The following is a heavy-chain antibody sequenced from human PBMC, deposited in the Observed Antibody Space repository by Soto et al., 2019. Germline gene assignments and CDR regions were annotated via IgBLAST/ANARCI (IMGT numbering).Heavy chain of an antibody. V-gene: IGHV1-69*04. CDR2: IIPILGIA. CDR3: ARDGRGYGDPQSFDY. D-gene: IGHD4-17*01. J-gene: IGHJ4*02. CDR1: GGTFSSYT. Sequence: ASVKVSCKASGGTFSSYTISLVRQAPGQGLEWMGRIIPILGIANYAQKFQGRVTITADKSTSTAYMELSSLRSEDTAVYYCARDGRGYGDPQSFDYWVQGTLVTVSS.